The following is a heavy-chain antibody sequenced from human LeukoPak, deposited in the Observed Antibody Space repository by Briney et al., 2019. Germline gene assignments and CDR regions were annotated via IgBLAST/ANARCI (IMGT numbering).Heavy chain of an antibody. V-gene: IGHV1-8*01. Sequence: GASVKVSCKASGYTFTSYDINWVRQATGQGLEWMGWMNPNSGNTGYAQKFQGRVTMTRNTSISTAYMELSSLRSEDTAVYYCARGPTRITIFGVVITGLIDYWGQGTLVTASS. CDR3: ARGPTRITIFGVVITGLIDY. CDR1: GYTFTSYD. CDR2: MNPNSGNT. D-gene: IGHD3-3*01. J-gene: IGHJ4*02.